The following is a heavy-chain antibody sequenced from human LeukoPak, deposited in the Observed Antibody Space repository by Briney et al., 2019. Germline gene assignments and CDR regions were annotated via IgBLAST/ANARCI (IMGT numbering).Heavy chain of an antibody. V-gene: IGHV1-18*01. J-gene: IGHJ5*02. Sequence: ASVKVSCKASGYTFTSYGISWVRQAPGQGLEWMGWISAYNGNTNYAQKLQGRVTMTTDTSTSTAYMELRSLRSDDTAVYYCARAVDSSGYYPHNWFDPWGRGTLVTVSS. CDR1: GYTFTSYG. CDR3: ARAVDSSGYYPHNWFDP. D-gene: IGHD3-22*01. CDR2: ISAYNGNT.